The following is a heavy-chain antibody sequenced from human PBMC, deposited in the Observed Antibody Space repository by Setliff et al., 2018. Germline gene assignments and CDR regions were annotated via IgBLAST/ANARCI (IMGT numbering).Heavy chain of an antibody. J-gene: IGHJ4*02. V-gene: IGHV4-34*01. D-gene: IGHD6-13*01. Sequence: SETLSLTCAVYGGSFSGYYWSWIRQPPGKGLEWIGEINHSGSTNYNPSLKSRVAISVDTSENQFSLRLNSVTAADTAVYYCARQQGGALTAIDYWGQGTLVTVSS. CDR2: INHSGST. CDR1: GGSFSGYY. CDR3: ARQQGGALTAIDY.